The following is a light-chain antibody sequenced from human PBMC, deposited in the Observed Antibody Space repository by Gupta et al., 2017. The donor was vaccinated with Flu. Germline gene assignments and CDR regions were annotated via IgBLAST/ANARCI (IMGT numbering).Light chain of an antibody. CDR2: LNSDGSH. CDR3: QTWGTGIRV. V-gene: IGLV4-69*01. Sequence: LLLPHSPSASASLGASVKLTCTLSSGHSSYAIAWHQQQPEKGPRYLMKLNSDGSHSKGDGIPDRFSGSSSGAERDLTISSLQAEDEADYYCQTWGTGIRVFGGGTKLTVL. J-gene: IGLJ3*02. CDR1: SGHSSYA.